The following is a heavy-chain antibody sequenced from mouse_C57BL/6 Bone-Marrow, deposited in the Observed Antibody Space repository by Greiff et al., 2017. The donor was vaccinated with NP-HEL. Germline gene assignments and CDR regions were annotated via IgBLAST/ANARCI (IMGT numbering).Heavy chain of an antibody. V-gene: IGHV1-47*01. CDR3: ARGGSSYFYVDV. Sequence: QVQLQQSGAELVKPGASVKMSCKASGYTFTTYPIEWMKQTHGKSLEWIGNFYPYNGDTEYNEKFKGKATLTADKSSSTVYLGLSRFTSDDSAVYYCARGGSSYFYVDVWGTGTTVTVSS. D-gene: IGHD1-1*01. CDR1: GYTFTTYP. J-gene: IGHJ1*03. CDR2: FYPYNGDT.